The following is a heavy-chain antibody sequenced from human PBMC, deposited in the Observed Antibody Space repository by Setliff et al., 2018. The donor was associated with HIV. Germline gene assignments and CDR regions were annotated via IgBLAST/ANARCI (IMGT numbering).Heavy chain of an antibody. CDR2: IYYSGST. Sequence: PSETLSLTCTVSGGSISGHYWNWIRQPPGKELEWIGYIYYSGSTTYNPSLKSRVTISVDTSKNHFSLKLSSVTAADTAVYYCAGATYSSSLYGFYFDSWGQGTLVTVSS. V-gene: IGHV4-59*08. CDR1: GGSISGHY. J-gene: IGHJ4*02. CDR3: AGATYSSSLYGFYFDS. D-gene: IGHD6-13*01.